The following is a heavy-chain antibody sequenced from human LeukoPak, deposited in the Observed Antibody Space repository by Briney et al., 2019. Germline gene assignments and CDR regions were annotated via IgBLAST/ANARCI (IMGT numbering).Heavy chain of an antibody. CDR2: ISGSGGNT. CDR3: ANYEWQ. V-gene: IGHV3-23*01. Sequence: GGSLRLSCAASGLTFSSHAMSWVRQAPGKGLEWVSVISGSGGNTYYADSVKGRFTISRDNSKDTLYLQMNSLRAADTAVYYCANYEWQWGQGTLVTVSS. J-gene: IGHJ1*01. CDR1: GLTFSSHA. D-gene: IGHD3-16*01.